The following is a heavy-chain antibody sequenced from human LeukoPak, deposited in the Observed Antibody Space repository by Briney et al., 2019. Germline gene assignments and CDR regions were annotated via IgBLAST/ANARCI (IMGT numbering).Heavy chain of an antibody. J-gene: IGHJ4*02. CDR1: GFTFTNYA. V-gene: IGHV3-23*01. Sequence: GGSLRLSYAASGFTFTNYAMSWVRQAPGKGLEWVSAITGSGDSTFYADSVKGRFTISRDNAKNSLYLQMNSLRVEDTGVYYCARRSGRRYEYWGQGVLVTVSP. CDR2: ITGSGDST. CDR3: ARRSGRRYEY. D-gene: IGHD5-24*01.